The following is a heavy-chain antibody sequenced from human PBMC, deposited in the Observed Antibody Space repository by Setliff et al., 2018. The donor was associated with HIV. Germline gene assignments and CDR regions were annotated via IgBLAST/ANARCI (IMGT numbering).Heavy chain of an antibody. D-gene: IGHD2-21*01. CDR2: MNPDSGNT. J-gene: IGHJ3*02. CDR1: GYSFTTHD. V-gene: IGHV1-8*02. Sequence: ASVQVSCKASGYSFTTHDINWVRQSPGQGLEWMGWMNPDSGNTFYAQKFKGRVTMTRDTSTNTAYMELSSLTSDDTAVYFCARGSMSMVMFILVSAFDIWGQGTLVT. CDR3: ARGSMSMVMFILVSAFDI.